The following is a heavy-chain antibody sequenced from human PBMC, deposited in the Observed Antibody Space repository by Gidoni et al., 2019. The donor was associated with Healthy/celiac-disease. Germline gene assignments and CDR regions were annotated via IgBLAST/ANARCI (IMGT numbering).Heavy chain of an antibody. D-gene: IGHD4-17*01. CDR3: ARVRVSYGRPDAFDI. Sequence: QVQLQESGPGVVKPSETLSLTCTVSGGSISPYYWSWIRQPPGKGLEWIGYIYYSGSTNFNPSLKSRVTISVDTSKNQFSLKLSSVTAADTAVYYCARVRVSYGRPDAFDIWGQGTMVTVSS. CDR2: IYYSGST. CDR1: GGSISPYY. J-gene: IGHJ3*02. V-gene: IGHV4-59*01.